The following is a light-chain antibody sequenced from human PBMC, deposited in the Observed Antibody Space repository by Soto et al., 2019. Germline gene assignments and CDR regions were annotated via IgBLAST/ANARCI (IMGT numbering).Light chain of an antibody. CDR1: QSVKNNY. CDR2: GSS. V-gene: IGKV3-20*01. J-gene: IGKJ1*01. CDR3: QQYGSSPPT. Sequence: VLMQSPGTLSLSPGERATLSCRASQSVKNNYLGWYQQKPGQPPRLLIYGSSGRAAGIPDRFSVSGSGTDFTLTISRLEPEDFAVYYCQQYGSSPPTFGQGTKVEI.